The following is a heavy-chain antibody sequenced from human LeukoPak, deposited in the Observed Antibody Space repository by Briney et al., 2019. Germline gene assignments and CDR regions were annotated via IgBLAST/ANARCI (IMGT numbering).Heavy chain of an antibody. Sequence: SVKVSCKASGGTFSSYAISWVRQAPGQGLEWMGRIIPILGIANYAQKLQGRVTMTTDTSTSTAYKELRSLRSDGTAVYYCARATDGIQLWLHRLDYWGQGTLVTVSS. V-gene: IGHV1-69*04. CDR2: IIPILGIA. CDR3: ARATDGIQLWLHRLDY. J-gene: IGHJ4*02. D-gene: IGHD5-18*01. CDR1: GGTFSSYA.